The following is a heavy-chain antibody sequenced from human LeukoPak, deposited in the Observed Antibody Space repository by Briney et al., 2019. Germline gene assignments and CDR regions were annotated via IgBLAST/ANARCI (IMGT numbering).Heavy chain of an antibody. J-gene: IGHJ4*02. D-gene: IGHD3-10*01. CDR1: GGSITGSY. CDR3: ATAGPISGRHNYFDS. Sequence: AVTLSLTCTVSGGSITGSYWSWLRQPPGKGLEYIGYMYYSGYTNYNPSLKSRVTISVDTSKDQFSLKLTSVAAADTAVYYCATAGPISGRHNYFDSWGQGTLVTVS. V-gene: IGHV4-59*01. CDR2: MYYSGYT.